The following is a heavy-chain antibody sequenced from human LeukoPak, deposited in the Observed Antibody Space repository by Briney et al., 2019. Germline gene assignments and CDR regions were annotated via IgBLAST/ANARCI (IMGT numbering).Heavy chain of an antibody. D-gene: IGHD3-10*01. J-gene: IGHJ4*02. V-gene: IGHV3-21*01. CDR2: ISSSSSYI. CDR3: ARNYGSGSYYNFGY. CDR1: GFTFSSYS. Sequence: PGGSLRLSCAASGFTFSSYSMNWVRQAPGKGLEWVSSISSSSSYIYYADSVKGRFTISRDNAKNSLYPQMNSLRAEDTAVYYCARNYGSGSYYNFGYWGQGTLVTVSS.